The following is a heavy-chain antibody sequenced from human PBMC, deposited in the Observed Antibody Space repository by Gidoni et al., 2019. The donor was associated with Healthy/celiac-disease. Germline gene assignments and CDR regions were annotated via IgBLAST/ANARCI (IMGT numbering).Heavy chain of an antibody. CDR2: SRSKAYGGTT. D-gene: IGHD5-12*01. V-gene: IGHV3-49*02. Sequence: PGKGLEWVGFSRSKAYGGTTEYAESVKGRFTISSDDSKSIAYLQMNSLKTEDSAVYYCTRIRAMATQAFEYYFDYWGQGTLVTVSS. CDR3: TRIRAMATQAFEYYFDY. J-gene: IGHJ4*02.